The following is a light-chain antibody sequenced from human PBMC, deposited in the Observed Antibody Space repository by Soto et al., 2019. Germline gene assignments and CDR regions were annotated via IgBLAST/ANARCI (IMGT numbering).Light chain of an antibody. Sequence: EIVMTQSPATLSVSPGERATLSCRASQSVNSNLAWYQQKRGQAPRLLIYEASSRATGIPARFSASGSGTEFALTISILQSEDFAVYYCEQYNNWPLTVGGGTNVEIK. CDR3: EQYNNWPLT. CDR1: QSVNSN. CDR2: EAS. V-gene: IGKV3-15*01. J-gene: IGKJ4*01.